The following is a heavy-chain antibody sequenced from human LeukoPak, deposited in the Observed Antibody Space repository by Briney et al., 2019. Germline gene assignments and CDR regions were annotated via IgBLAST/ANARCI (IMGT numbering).Heavy chain of an antibody. J-gene: IGHJ5*02. Sequence: GSLRLSCAASGFTFDDYAMHWVRQAPGKGLEWVSLISGDGGSTYYADSVKGRLTISRDNSKNSLYLQMNSLRTEDTALYYCAKDQLEGLAAAGTSNWFDPWGQGTLVTVCS. D-gene: IGHD6-13*01. CDR3: AKDQLEGLAAAGTSNWFDP. CDR1: GFTFDDYA. V-gene: IGHV3-43*02. CDR2: ISGDGGST.